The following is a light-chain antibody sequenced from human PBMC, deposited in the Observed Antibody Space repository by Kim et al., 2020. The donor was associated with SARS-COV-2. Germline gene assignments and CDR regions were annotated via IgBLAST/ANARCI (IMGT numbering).Light chain of an antibody. CDR1: QSVTNTY. Sequence: LSPGETSPPSCRASQSVTNTYLAWYQQKPGQAPRLLIYGASSRATGIPDRFSGSGSGTDFTLTISRLEPEDSAVYYCQQYGGSPYTFGQGTKLEI. V-gene: IGKV3-20*01. CDR2: GAS. J-gene: IGKJ2*01. CDR3: QQYGGSPYT.